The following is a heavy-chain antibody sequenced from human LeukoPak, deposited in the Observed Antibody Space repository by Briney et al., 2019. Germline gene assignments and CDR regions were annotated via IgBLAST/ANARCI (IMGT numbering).Heavy chain of an antibody. Sequence: GGSLKLSCAASGFTFSGSAIHWVRQASGKGLGWVGRIRSKANSHATAYAASVKGRFIISRDDSKNTAYLQMNSLKTEDTAVYCCRGVIVDDAFDMWGQGTMVTVSS. CDR1: GFTFSGSA. CDR2: IRSKANSHAT. V-gene: IGHV3-73*01. J-gene: IGHJ3*02. CDR3: RGVIVDDAFDM. D-gene: IGHD2/OR15-2a*01.